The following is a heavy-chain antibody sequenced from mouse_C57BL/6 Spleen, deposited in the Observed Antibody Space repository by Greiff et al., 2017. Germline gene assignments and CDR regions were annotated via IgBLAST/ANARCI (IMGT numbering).Heavy chain of an antibody. V-gene: IGHV1-42*01. D-gene: IGHD2-4*01. J-gene: IGHJ4*01. CDR1: GYSFTGYS. Sequence: EVQLQQSGPELVKPGASVKISCKASGYSFTGYSMNWVKQSPEKSLEWLGEINPSTGGTTYNQKFKAKATLTVDKSSSTAYMQLKRLTSEDSAVYYCARDDDYDRAMDYWGQGTSVTVSS. CDR3: ARDDDYDRAMDY. CDR2: INPSTGGT.